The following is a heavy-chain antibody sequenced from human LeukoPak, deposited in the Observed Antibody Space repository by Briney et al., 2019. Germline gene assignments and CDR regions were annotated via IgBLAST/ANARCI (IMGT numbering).Heavy chain of an antibody. V-gene: IGHV1-8*01. CDR2: MNPNSGNT. J-gene: IGHJ6*02. CDR1: GYTFTSYD. D-gene: IGHD5-12*01. CDR3: ARVHVATFYYYGMDV. Sequence: ASVKVSCKASGYTFTSYDINWVRQATGQGLEWMGWMNPNSGNTGYAQKFQGRVTMTRNTSISTAYMELSSLRSEDTAVYYCARVHVATFYYYGMDVWGQGTTVTVSS.